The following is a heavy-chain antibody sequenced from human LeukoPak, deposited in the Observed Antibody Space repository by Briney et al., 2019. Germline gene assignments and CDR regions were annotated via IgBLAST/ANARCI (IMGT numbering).Heavy chain of an antibody. CDR3: ARHAEEDSSSPIGY. V-gene: IGHV4-59*08. CDR2: IYYSGST. D-gene: IGHD6-13*01. CDR1: GGSISSYY. Sequence: SETLSLTCTVSGGSISSYYWSWIRQPPGKGLERIGYIYYSGSTNYNPSLKSRVTISVDTSKNQFSLKLSSVTAADTAVYYCARHAEEDSSSPIGYWGQGTLVTVSS. J-gene: IGHJ4*02.